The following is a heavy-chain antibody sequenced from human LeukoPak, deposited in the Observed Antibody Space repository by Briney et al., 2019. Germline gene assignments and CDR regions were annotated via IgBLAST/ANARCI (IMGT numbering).Heavy chain of an antibody. J-gene: IGHJ4*02. CDR3: ARDLYCSGGGCRIGFDY. D-gene: IGHD2-15*01. CDR1: GYTFTGYY. CDR2: INPNSGGT. Sequence: ASVKVSCKASGYTFTGYYMHWVRQAPGQGLEWMGWINPNSGGTNYAQKFQGRVTMTRDTSISTAYMELSRLRSDDTAVYYCARDLYCSGGGCRIGFDYWGQGTLVTVSS. V-gene: IGHV1-2*02.